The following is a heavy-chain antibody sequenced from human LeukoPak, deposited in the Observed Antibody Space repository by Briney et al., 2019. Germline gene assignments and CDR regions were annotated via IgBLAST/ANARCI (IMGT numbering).Heavy chain of an antibody. J-gene: IGHJ4*02. CDR2: IYYSGST. D-gene: IGHD4/OR15-4a*01. Sequence: SETLSLTCTVSGGSISSYYWSWIRQPPGKGLEWIGYIYYSGSTNYNPPLKSRVTISVDTSKNQFSLKLSSVTAADTAVYYCARAGLLRCYDYWGQGTLVTVSS. CDR3: ARAGLLRCYDY. CDR1: GGSISSYY. V-gene: IGHV4-59*01.